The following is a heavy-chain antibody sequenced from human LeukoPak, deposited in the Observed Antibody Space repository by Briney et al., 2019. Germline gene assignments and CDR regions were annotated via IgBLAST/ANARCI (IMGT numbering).Heavy chain of an antibody. CDR3: TTNSVVAFNRYFQH. J-gene: IGHJ1*01. Sequence: GGSLRLSCAPSGFTFSSYAMTWVRQAPGKGPEWVSGIGGSGGSTYCADSVKGRFTISRDNSKNTLYLQMNSLRAEDTAVYYCTTNSVVAFNRYFQHWGQGTLVTVSS. V-gene: IGHV3-23*01. CDR2: IGGSGGST. CDR1: GFTFSSYA. D-gene: IGHD2-15*01.